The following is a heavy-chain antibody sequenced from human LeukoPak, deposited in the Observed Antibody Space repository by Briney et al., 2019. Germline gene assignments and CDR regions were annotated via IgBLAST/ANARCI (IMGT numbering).Heavy chain of an antibody. V-gene: IGHV5-51*01. D-gene: IGHD2-2*01. CDR2: IYPGDSDT. J-gene: IGHJ3*02. CDR3: ARRPAADAFDI. Sequence: GESLEISCKGSGYSFTNYWIGWARQMPGKGLEWMGIIYPGDSDTRYSPSFQGQVTISADKSISTAYLQWSSLKASDTAMYYCARRPAADAFDIWGQGTMVTVSS. CDR1: GYSFTNYW.